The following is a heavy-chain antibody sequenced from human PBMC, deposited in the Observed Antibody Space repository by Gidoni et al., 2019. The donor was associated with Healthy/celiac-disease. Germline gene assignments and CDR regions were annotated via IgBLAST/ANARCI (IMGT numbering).Heavy chain of an antibody. CDR3: ARGRGYSYGLFPWCFDY. CDR2: INHSGST. J-gene: IGHJ4*02. V-gene: IGHV4-34*01. D-gene: IGHD5-18*01. Sequence: QVQLQQWGSGLLKPSETLSLTCAVYGGSFSGYYWSWIRQPPGKGLEWIGEINHSGSTNYNPSLKSRVTISVDTSKNQFSLKLSSVTAADTAVYYCARGRGYSYGLFPWCFDYWGQGTLVTVSS. CDR1: GGSFSGYY.